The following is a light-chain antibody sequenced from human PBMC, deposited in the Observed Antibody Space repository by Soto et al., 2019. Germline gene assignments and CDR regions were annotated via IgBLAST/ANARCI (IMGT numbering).Light chain of an antibody. CDR3: QQYNNWPPDRT. CDR1: QSVSSN. Sequence: EIVMTQSPATLSVSPGERATLSCRASQSVSSNLAWYQQKPGQAPRLLIYGASTRATGIPARFSGSGSGTEFTLTISRLPSEDFAMYFCQQYNNWPPDRTFGQGTKVEIK. CDR2: GAS. V-gene: IGKV3-15*01. J-gene: IGKJ1*01.